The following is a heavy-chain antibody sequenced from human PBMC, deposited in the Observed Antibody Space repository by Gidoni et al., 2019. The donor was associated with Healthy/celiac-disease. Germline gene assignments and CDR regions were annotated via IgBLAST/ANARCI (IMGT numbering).Heavy chain of an antibody. V-gene: IGHV4-4*07. J-gene: IGHJ6*03. CDR3: ARGFRGVPAAISYYYYMDV. CDR2: IYTSGST. Sequence: QVQLQESGPGLVTPSETLSLTCTVSGGSISSHYWSWIRQPAGKGLEWIGRIYTSGSTNYNPSLKSRVTMSVDTSKNQFSLKLSSVTAADTAVYYCARGFRGVPAAISYYYYMDVWGKGTTVTVSS. CDR1: GGSISSHY. D-gene: IGHD2-2*01.